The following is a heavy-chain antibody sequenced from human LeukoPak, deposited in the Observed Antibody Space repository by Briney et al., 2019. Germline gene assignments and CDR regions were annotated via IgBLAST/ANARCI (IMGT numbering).Heavy chain of an antibody. CDR2: IYTSGST. CDR3: ARDFRSQYGGNRYFDY. Sequence: PSQTLSLTCTVSGGSISSGSYYWSWLRQPGGKGLEWGGRIYTSGSTNYNPPLKSRVTISVDTSKNQFSLKLSSVPAADTAVYYCARDFRSQYGGNRYFDYWGQGTLVTVSS. V-gene: IGHV4-61*02. J-gene: IGHJ4*02. D-gene: IGHD4-23*01. CDR1: GGSISSGSYY.